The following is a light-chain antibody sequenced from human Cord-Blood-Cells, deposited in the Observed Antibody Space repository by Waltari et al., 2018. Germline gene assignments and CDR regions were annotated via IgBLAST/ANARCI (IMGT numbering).Light chain of an antibody. J-gene: IGKJ1*01. CDR3: QQYKNWPPWT. CDR2: DAS. Sequence: IVMTQSPATLSVSPGERATLSCSASQSVSTNLAWYQQKPGPAPRPLIYDASTRATGIPARFSGSGSGTEFTLTISSLQSEDLAVYYCQQYKNWPPWTFGQGTKVEIK. V-gene: IGKV3-15*01. CDR1: QSVSTN.